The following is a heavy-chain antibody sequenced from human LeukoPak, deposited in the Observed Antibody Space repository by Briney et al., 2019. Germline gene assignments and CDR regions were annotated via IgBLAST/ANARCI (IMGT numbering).Heavy chain of an antibody. D-gene: IGHD3-10*01. CDR3: ARDLLASGSGSYFPFWD. CDR2: MYTTGST. J-gene: IGHJ4*02. Sequence: SETLSLTCTVSGGSISSGSHYWNWLRQAAGRGLEWIGRMYTTGSTNYNPSLRRRVTISIDTSKNQLSLKLSSVTAADTAVYFCARDLLASGSGSYFPFWDWGQGILVTVSS. V-gene: IGHV4-61*02. CDR1: GGSISSGSHY.